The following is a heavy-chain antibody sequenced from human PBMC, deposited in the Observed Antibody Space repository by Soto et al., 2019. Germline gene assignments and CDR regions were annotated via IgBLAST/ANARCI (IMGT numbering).Heavy chain of an antibody. V-gene: IGHV3-33*01. CDR3: ARDLNTGYIDY. CDR2: IWFDGSKK. J-gene: IGHJ4*02. CDR1: GFTFGRSG. D-gene: IGHD5-12*01. Sequence: QVQMVEFGGGVVQPGTSLRLSCVASGFTFGRSGMHWVRQAPGGALEWVAIIWFDGSKKYFADSVKGRLTVSRDNSKNTLYLQMVSLRGDDTAVYYCARDLNTGYIDYWRQGTLVTVSS.